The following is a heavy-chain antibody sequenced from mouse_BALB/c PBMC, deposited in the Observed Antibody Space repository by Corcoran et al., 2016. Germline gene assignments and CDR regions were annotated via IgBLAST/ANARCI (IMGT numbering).Heavy chain of an antibody. D-gene: IGHD6-1*01. CDR3: ARAPLHYYAMDY. J-gene: IGHJ4*01. Sequence: QIQLVQSGPELQKPGETVKISCKASGYTFTNYGMNWVKRAPGKGLKWMGWINTYTGEPTYADDFKGRFAFSLETSASTAYLQINNLKNEDTATYFCARAPLHYYAMDYWGQGTSVTVSS. CDR1: GYTFTNYG. V-gene: IGHV9-3-1*01. CDR2: INTYTGEP.